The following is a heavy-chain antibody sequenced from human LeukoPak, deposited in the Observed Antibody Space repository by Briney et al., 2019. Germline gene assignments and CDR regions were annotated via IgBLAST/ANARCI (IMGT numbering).Heavy chain of an antibody. CDR2: IIPIFGTA. CDR3: ARDLFPLRLGELSSPDY. CDR1: GGTFSIYA. V-gene: IGHV1-69*01. J-gene: IGHJ4*02. Sequence: SVKVSCKASGGTFSIYAISWVRQAPGQGLEWVGGIIPIFGTANYAQKFQGRVTITADESTSTAYMELSSLRSEDTAVYYCARDLFPLRLGELSSPDYWGQGTLVTVSS. D-gene: IGHD3-16*02.